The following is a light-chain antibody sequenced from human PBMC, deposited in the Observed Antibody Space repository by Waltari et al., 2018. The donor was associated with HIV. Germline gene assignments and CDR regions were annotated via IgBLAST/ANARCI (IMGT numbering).Light chain of an antibody. V-gene: IGKV3-20*01. CDR3: QQYGSLPYT. CDR2: GTS. Sequence: EIVLTQSPGTLSLSPGATAPLSCRASQTVNSRHLAWYQQRPGQAPRLLIYGTSTRVSVIPDRFSGSGSGTDFTLTISRLESEDFAVYSCQQYGSLPYTFGQGTKLEI. J-gene: IGKJ2*01. CDR1: QTVNSRH.